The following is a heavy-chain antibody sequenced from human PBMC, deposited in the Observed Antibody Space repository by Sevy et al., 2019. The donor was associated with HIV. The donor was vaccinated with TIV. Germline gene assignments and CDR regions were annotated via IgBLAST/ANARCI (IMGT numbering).Heavy chain of an antibody. CDR1: GGTFSSYA. CDR2: IIPIFGTA. V-gene: IGHV1-69*06. CDR3: AKIPVTRDGYNYQIVDY. D-gene: IGHD5-12*01. J-gene: IGHJ4*02. Sequence: ASVKVSCKASGGTFSSYAISWVRQAPGQGLEWMGGIIPIFGTANYAPKFQGRVTITADKSTSTAYMELSSLRSEDTAVHYCAKIPVTRDGYNYQIVDYWGQGTLVTVSS.